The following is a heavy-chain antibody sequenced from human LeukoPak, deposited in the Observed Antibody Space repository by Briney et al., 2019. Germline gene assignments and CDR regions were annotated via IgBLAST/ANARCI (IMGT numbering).Heavy chain of an antibody. J-gene: IGHJ4*02. Sequence: PGGSLRLSCAASGFTFSSYAMSWVRQAPGKGLEWVSAISGSGGSTYYADSVKGRFTISRDNSKNTLYLQMNSLRAEDTAVYYCAKPGNYDFWSGYDYFDYWGQGTLVTVSS. D-gene: IGHD3-3*01. CDR2: ISGSGGST. V-gene: IGHV3-23*01. CDR1: GFTFSSYA. CDR3: AKPGNYDFWSGYDYFDY.